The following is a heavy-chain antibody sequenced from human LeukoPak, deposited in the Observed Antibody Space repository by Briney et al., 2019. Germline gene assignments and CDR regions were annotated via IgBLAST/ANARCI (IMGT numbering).Heavy chain of an antibody. CDR1: GFTFSNSW. J-gene: IGHJ4*02. CDR2: INSDGITT. Sequence: GGSLRLSCAASGFTFSNSWMSWVRQAPGKGLAWVSRINSDGITTRYADAAKGRFTISRDNAKNTLYLQMNDLRGDDTAVYYCARADYDIWSGYFFMHYWGQGTLVSVSS. CDR3: ARADYDIWSGYFFMHY. D-gene: IGHD3-3*01. V-gene: IGHV3-74*01.